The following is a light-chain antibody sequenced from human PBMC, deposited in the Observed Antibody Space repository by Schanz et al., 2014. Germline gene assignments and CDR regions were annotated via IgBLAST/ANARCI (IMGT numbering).Light chain of an antibody. J-gene: IGLJ2*01. CDR1: TSDVGGYDC. Sequence: QSALTHPASVSGSPGQSITISCAGTTSDVGGYDCVSWYQQYPGKVPKLMIYDVSDRSSGVSNRFSGSKSGNTASLTISGLQAEDEADYYCQSYDSSLSGSGVFGGGTKLTVL. V-gene: IGLV2-14*03. CDR2: DVS. CDR3: QSYDSSLSGSGV.